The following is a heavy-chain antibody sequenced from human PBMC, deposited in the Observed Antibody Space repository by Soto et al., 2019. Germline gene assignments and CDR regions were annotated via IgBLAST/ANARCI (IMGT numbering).Heavy chain of an antibody. CDR3: AKDSGVEYSSSSWFDP. D-gene: IGHD6-6*01. CDR1: GGSIATYY. CDR2: IYNSVNT. V-gene: IGHV4-59*01. Sequence: SETLSLTCSVSGGSIATYYWSWVRQPPGKGLEWIGYIYNSVNTLYNPSLKSRVTISVDTSKNQFSLQLISVTAADTAVYYCAKDSGVEYSSSSWFDPWGQGTLVTVSS. J-gene: IGHJ5*02.